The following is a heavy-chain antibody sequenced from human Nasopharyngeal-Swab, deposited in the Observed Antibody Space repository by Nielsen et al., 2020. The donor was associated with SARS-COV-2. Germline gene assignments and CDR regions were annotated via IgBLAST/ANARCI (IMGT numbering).Heavy chain of an antibody. CDR1: GFTFSSYS. Sequence: GESLKISCAASGFTFSSYSMNWVRQAPGKGLEWVSSISSSSSYIYYADSVKGRFTISRDNAKNSLYLQMNSLRAEDTAVYYGARVEMATITTSYYYYYGMDVWGQGTTVTVSS. CDR2: ISSSSSYI. V-gene: IGHV3-21*01. CDR3: ARVEMATITTSYYYYYGMDV. D-gene: IGHD5-24*01. J-gene: IGHJ6*02.